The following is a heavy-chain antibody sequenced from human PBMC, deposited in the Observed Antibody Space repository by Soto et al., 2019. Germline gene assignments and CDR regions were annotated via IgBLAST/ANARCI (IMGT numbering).Heavy chain of an antibody. V-gene: IGHV3-64*01. J-gene: IGHJ4*02. D-gene: IGHD2-2*01. CDR1: GFTFSSYA. CDR2: ISSNGGST. Sequence: EVQLVESGGGLVQPGGSLRLSCAASGFTFSSYAMHWVRQAPGKGLEYVSAISSNGGSTYYANSVKGRFTISRDNSKKTLYLQMGSLRAEDMAVYYCAREGYCSSTSCYSFDYWGQGTLVTVSS. CDR3: AREGYCSSTSCYSFDY.